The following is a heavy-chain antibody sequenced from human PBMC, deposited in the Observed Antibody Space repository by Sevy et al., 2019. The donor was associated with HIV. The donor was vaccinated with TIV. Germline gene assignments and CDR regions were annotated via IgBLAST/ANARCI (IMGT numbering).Heavy chain of an antibody. CDR1: GFTFSNAW. Sequence: GGSLRLSCAASGFTFSNAWMSWVRQAPGKGLEWVGRIKSKTDGGTTDYAAPVKGRFTISTDNSKYTLYLQMNSLQTEVTAMYFCTADPRITIFGIVIIKCDAFDIWGQGTMVTVSS. CDR3: TADPRITIFGIVIIKCDAFDI. V-gene: IGHV3-15*01. D-gene: IGHD3-3*01. CDR2: IKSKTDGGTT. J-gene: IGHJ3*02.